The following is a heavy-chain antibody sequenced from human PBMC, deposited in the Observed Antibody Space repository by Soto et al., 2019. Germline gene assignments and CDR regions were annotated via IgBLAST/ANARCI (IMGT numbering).Heavy chain of an antibody. CDR2: INHSGST. Sequence: SETLSLTCAVYGGSFSGYYWSWIRQPPGKGLEWIGEINHSGSTNYNPSLKSRVTISVDTSKNQFSLKLSSVTAADTAVYYCASKAMAYYYYYYMDVWGKGTTVTVSS. CDR3: ASKAMAYYYYYYMDV. J-gene: IGHJ6*03. CDR1: GGSFSGYY. V-gene: IGHV4-34*01. D-gene: IGHD5-18*01.